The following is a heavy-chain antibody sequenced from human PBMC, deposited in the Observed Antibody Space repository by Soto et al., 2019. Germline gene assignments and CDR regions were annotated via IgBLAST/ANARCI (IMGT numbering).Heavy chain of an antibody. CDR2: INPSGGST. CDR1: GYTFTSYY. J-gene: IGHJ4*02. V-gene: IGHV1-46*01. CDR3: ASPGPNFIY. Sequence: ASVKVSCKASGYTFTSYYMHWVRQAPGQGLEWMGIINPSGGSTSYAQKFQGRVTLTRDTSTSTVYMELSILRSEDTAVYYCASPGPNFIYWGQGTLVTVSS.